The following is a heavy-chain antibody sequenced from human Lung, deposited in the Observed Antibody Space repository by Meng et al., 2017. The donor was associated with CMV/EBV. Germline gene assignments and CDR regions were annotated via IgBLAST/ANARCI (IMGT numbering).Heavy chain of an antibody. D-gene: IGHD3-3*01. CDR1: GYTFTYYY. V-gene: IGHV1-46*01. CDR2: INASGGNT. CDR3: ARGQGSTFGTGYGMDV. J-gene: IGHJ6*02. Sequence: ASVKVSXKASGYTFTYYYIHWVRQAPGQGLEWMGIINASGGNTNYAQKFQGRVTMTRDTSTSTVYMELSSLRSEDTAVYYCARGQGSTFGTGYGMDVWGQGXTVTFSS.